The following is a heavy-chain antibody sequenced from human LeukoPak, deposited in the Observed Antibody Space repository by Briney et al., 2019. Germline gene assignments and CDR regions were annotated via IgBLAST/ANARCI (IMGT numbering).Heavy chain of an antibody. J-gene: IGHJ4*02. CDR1: EFTFRHYA. Sequence: ERSLRLSCAASEFTFRHYAVHWVRQAPGRGLEWVAVLSFDGAQRYYAESVKGRFTISKDNSNKTLFLQMDSLRREHTAIYFCVRERAGGLDYWGQGTLVTVSS. CDR3: VRERAGGLDY. V-gene: IGHV3-30*04. D-gene: IGHD3-16*01. CDR2: LSFDGAQR.